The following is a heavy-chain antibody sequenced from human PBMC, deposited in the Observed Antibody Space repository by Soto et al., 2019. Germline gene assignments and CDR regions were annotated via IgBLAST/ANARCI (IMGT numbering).Heavy chain of an antibody. CDR2: IYPGDSDT. CDR3: ARQVQRAGYYFDY. J-gene: IGHJ4*02. CDR1: GYSFTSYW. Sequence: GESLKISCKGSGYSFTSYWIGWMRQMPGKGLEWMGIIYPGDSDTRYSPSFQGQVTISADKSISTAYLQWSSLKASDTAMYYCARQVQRAGYYFDYWGQGTLVTVSS. V-gene: IGHV5-51*01.